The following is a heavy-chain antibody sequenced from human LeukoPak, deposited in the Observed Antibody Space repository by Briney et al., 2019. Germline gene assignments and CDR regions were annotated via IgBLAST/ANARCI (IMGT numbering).Heavy chain of an antibody. CDR3: ARGYLYCSSTSCPRRWFDP. V-gene: IGHV4-59*01. CDR1: GGSISSYY. Sequence: SETLSLTCTVSGGSISSYYWSWIRQPPGKGLEWIGYIYYSGSTNYNPSLKSRVTISVDTSKNQFSPKLSSVTAADTAVYYCARGYLYCSSTSCPRRWFDPWGQGTLVTVSS. D-gene: IGHD2-2*01. CDR2: IYYSGST. J-gene: IGHJ5*02.